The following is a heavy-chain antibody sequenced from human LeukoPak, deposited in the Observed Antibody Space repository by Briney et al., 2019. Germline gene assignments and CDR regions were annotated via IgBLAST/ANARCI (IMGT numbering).Heavy chain of an antibody. CDR2: IYYSGST. CDR1: GGSISSSSYY. Sequence: SETLSLTCTVSGGSISSSSYYWGWIRQPPGKGLEWIGSIYYSGSTYYNPSLKSRVTISVDTSKNQFSLKLSSVTAADTAAYYCARDQVGYSSGWYGSAADYWGQGTLVTVSS. V-gene: IGHV4-39*07. D-gene: IGHD6-19*01. J-gene: IGHJ4*02. CDR3: ARDQVGYSSGWYGSAADY.